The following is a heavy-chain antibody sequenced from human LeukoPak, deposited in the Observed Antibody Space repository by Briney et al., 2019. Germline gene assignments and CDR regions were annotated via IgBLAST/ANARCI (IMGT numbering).Heavy chain of an antibody. Sequence: GGSLRLSCAASGFTFSSYAMNWVRQAPGKGLEWVSTVNGNGVSTYYADSVKGRFTISRDNSKNSLYLQMNSLRAEDTAVYYCARDRSDRLAVAGTSAFDYWGQGTLVTVSS. V-gene: IGHV3-23*01. CDR1: GFTFSSYA. CDR2: VNGNGVST. CDR3: ARDRSDRLAVAGTSAFDY. J-gene: IGHJ4*02. D-gene: IGHD6-19*01.